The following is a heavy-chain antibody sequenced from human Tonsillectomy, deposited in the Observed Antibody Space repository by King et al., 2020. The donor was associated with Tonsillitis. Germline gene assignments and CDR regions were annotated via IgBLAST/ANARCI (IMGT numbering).Heavy chain of an antibody. D-gene: IGHD1-26*01. Sequence: QLVQSGAEVKKPGSSVKVSCKASGGTFSRYSFSWVRQAPGQGLEWLGGIIPSFGTSNYAQKFQGRVTITADESTSTAYMELSSVRSEDSAVYFCARGPFSGSYYASTLFYFDYWGQGTLVTVSS. CDR3: ARGPFSGSYYASTLFYFDY. CDR1: GGTFSRYS. J-gene: IGHJ4*02. CDR2: IIPSFGTS. V-gene: IGHV1-69*01.